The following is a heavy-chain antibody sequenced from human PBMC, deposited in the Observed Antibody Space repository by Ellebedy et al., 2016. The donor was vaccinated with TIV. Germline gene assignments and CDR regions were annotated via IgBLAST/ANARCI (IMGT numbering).Heavy chain of an antibody. J-gene: IGHJ4*02. CDR1: GGSFSGYY. Sequence: SETLSLTCAVYGGSFSGYYWSWIRQPPGKGLEWIGYIYYSGSTNYNPSLKSRVTISVDTSKNQFSLKLSSVTAADTAVYYCARAPYPSSGWFSYWGQGTLVTVSS. CDR3: ARAPYPSSGWFSY. V-gene: IGHV4-59*01. CDR2: IYYSGST. D-gene: IGHD6-19*01.